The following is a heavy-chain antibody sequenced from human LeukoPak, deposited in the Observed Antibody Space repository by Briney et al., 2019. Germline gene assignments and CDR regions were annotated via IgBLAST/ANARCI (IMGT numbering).Heavy chain of an antibody. CDR1: GFTFSNSA. Sequence: GGSLRLSCAASGFTFSNSAMSWVRQAPGKGLEWVSTLSGSGITTYYADSVKGRFTISRDNSQNTLYLQMNSLRAEDTAAYYCAKGIYSSGWSYFDYWGHGTLVTVSS. J-gene: IGHJ4*01. D-gene: IGHD6-19*01. V-gene: IGHV3-23*01. CDR2: LSGSGITT. CDR3: AKGIYSSGWSYFDY.